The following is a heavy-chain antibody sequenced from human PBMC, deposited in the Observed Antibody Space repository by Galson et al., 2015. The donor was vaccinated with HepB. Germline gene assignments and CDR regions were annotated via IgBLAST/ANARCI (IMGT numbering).Heavy chain of an antibody. V-gene: IGHV3-49*03. Sequence: SLRLSCAASGFTFGDYAMSWFRQAPGKGLEWVGFIRSKAYGGTTEYAASVKGRFTISRDNAKNSLYLQMNSLRDEDTAVYYCARDQAGRGGYYYYGMDVWGQGTTVTVSS. D-gene: IGHD3-16*01. J-gene: IGHJ6*02. CDR1: GFTFGDYA. CDR2: IRSKAYGGTT. CDR3: ARDQAGRGGYYYYGMDV.